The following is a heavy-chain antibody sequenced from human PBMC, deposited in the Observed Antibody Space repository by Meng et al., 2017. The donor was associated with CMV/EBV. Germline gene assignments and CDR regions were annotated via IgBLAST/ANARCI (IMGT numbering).Heavy chain of an antibody. CDR3: AKDIANYYDSSGDLDS. CDR2: ISWNSGSI. D-gene: IGHD3-22*01. Sequence: SLKTSCAASGFTFDYYAMHWVRQAPGKGLEWVSGISWNSGSIGYADSVKGRFTISRDNAKNSLYLQMNSLRAEDTALYYCAKDIANYYDSSGDLDSWGQGTLVTVSS. V-gene: IGHV3-9*01. J-gene: IGHJ4*02. CDR1: GFTFDYYA.